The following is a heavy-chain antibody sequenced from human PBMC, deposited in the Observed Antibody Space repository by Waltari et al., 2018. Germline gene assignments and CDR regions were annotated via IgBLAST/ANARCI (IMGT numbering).Heavy chain of an antibody. D-gene: IGHD3-3*01. Sequence: QVQLQQWGAGLLKPSETLSLTCAVYGGSFSGYYWSWIRQPPGKGLEWIGEINHSGSTNYNPSLKSRVTISVDTSKNQFSLKLSSVTAADTAVYYCARDTYDFWSRRFDPWGQGTLVTVSS. CDR2: INHSGST. V-gene: IGHV4-34*01. CDR3: ARDTYDFWSRRFDP. J-gene: IGHJ5*02. CDR1: GGSFSGYY.